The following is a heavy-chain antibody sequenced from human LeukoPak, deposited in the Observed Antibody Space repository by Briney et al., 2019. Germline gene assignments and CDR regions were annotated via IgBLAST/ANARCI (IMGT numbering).Heavy chain of an antibody. CDR2: FHPEDGET. CDR1: GYTVTELS. J-gene: IGHJ6*03. V-gene: IGHV1-24*01. CDR3: ARSSGYYSSLFYMHV. Sequence: ASVKVSCKVSGYTVTELSMHWVRQSPGKGLEWMGGFHPEDGETIYAQKFQGRVTMTEDTSTDTAYMELSSLRSEDTAVYYCARSSGYYSSLFYMHVWGKGTTVTVPS. D-gene: IGHD3-22*01.